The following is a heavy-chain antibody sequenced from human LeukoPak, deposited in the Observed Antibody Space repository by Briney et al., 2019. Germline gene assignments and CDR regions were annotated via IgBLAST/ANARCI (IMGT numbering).Heavy chain of an antibody. CDR3: AREGYSSGWNDY. CDR2: IYYSGTT. D-gene: IGHD6-19*01. V-gene: IGHV4-59*11. Sequence: SETLSLTCSVFGGSISSHYWSWFRQPPGKGPEWIGYIYYSGTTNYNPSLNSRVTISVDMSKNQFSLKLRSVTAADTAVYYCAREGYSSGWNDYWGQGTLVTVSS. CDR1: GGSISSHY. J-gene: IGHJ4*02.